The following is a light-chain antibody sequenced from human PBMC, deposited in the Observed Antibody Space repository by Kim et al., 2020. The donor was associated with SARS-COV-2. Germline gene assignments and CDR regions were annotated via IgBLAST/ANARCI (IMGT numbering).Light chain of an antibody. V-gene: IGLV2-8*01. Sequence: GQSVTISCTGTSSDVGGYYYVSWYQQHPGKAPKLMIYEVSKRPSGVPDRFSGSKSGNTASLTVSGLQAEDEADYYCSSYAGSNNLVFGTGTKVTVL. CDR3: SSYAGSNNLV. CDR2: EVS. J-gene: IGLJ1*01. CDR1: SSDVGGYYY.